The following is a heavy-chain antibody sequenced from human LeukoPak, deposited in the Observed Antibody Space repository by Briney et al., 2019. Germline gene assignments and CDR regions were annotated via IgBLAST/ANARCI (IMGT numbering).Heavy chain of an antibody. V-gene: IGHV3-74*01. Sequence: GGSLRLSCAASGFTFSSYSMNWVRQAPGKGLVWVSLINNDGTNTNYADSVKGRFTISRDNAKNTLYLQMSNLRADDTAVYYCICDRGGGQGTLVTVSS. CDR3: ICDRG. CDR2: INNDGTNT. CDR1: GFTFSSYS. J-gene: IGHJ4*02. D-gene: IGHD2-21*01.